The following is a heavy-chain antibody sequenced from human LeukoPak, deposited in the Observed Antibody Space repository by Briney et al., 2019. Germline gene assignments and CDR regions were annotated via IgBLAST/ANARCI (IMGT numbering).Heavy chain of an antibody. CDR1: GFTFSSYA. CDR3: ARAASAYNSDYYFDY. V-gene: IGHV3-23*01. CDR2: ISGSGGST. Sequence: GGSLRLSCAASGFTFSSYAMSWVRQAPGKGLEWVSAISGSGGSTYYADSVKGRFTISRDNAENTLFVEMKSLRVEDTGIYFCARAASAYNSDYYFDYWGQGALVTVSS. J-gene: IGHJ4*02. D-gene: IGHD5-24*01.